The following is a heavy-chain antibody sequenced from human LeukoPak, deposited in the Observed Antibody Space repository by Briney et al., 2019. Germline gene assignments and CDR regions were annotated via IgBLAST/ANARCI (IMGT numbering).Heavy chain of an antibody. D-gene: IGHD3-22*01. CDR3: AGLVGRYSSGLYYYYFDY. CDR1: GGSFSGYY. J-gene: IGHJ4*02. Sequence: SETLSLTCAVYGGSFSGYYWSWIRQPPGKGLEWIGEINHSGTTHSNPSVKSRVTISIDKSKNQFFLNLSSVTAADTAVYYCAGLVGRYSSGLYYYYFDYWGQGTLVTVSS. CDR2: INHSGTT. V-gene: IGHV4-34*01.